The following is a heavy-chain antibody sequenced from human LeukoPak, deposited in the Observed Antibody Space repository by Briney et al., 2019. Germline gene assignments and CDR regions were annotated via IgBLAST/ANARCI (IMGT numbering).Heavy chain of an antibody. V-gene: IGHV4-34*01. CDR1: GGSFSGYY. CDR3: ARGQCRDGYNGILEY. Sequence: SETLSLTCAVYGGSFSGYYCTWIRQPPGKGLEWIGEINPSGSTNYNPSLKSRVTISVDTSKNQFSLKLSSVTAADTAVFYCARGQCRDGYNGILEYWGQGALVTVSS. D-gene: IGHD5-24*01. CDR2: INPSGST. J-gene: IGHJ4*02.